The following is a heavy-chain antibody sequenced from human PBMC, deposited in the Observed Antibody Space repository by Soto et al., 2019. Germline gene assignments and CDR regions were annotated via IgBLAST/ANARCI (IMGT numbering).Heavy chain of an antibody. CDR3: ARARPLYCSSTSCPPRGWFDP. D-gene: IGHD2-2*01. J-gene: IGHJ5*02. V-gene: IGHV1-3*01. CDR2: INAGNGNT. CDR1: GYTFTSYA. Sequence: GASVKVSCKASGYTFTSYAMHWVRQAPGQRLEWMGWINAGNGNTKYSQKFQGRVTITRDTSASTAYMELSSLRSEDTAVYYCARARPLYCSSTSCPPRGWFDPWGQGTLVTVSS.